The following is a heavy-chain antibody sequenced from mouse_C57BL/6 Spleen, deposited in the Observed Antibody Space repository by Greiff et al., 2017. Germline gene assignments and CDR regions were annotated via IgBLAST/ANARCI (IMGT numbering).Heavy chain of an antibody. Sequence: QVQLQQSGAELVRPGASVKLSCKASGYTFTDYYINWVKQRPGQGLEWIARIYPGSGNTYYNEKFKGKATLTAEKSSSTAYMQLSSLTSEDSAVYFCVYDYDVLYYAMDYWGQGTSVTVSS. J-gene: IGHJ4*01. D-gene: IGHD2-4*01. CDR3: VYDYDVLYYAMDY. CDR2: IYPGSGNT. CDR1: GYTFTDYY. V-gene: IGHV1-76*01.